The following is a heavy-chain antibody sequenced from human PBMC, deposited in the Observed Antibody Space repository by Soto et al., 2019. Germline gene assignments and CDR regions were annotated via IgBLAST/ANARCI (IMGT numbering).Heavy chain of an antibody. CDR3: ARKRGYSSGWSLNPLFDY. CDR2: MNPNSGNT. V-gene: IGHV1-8*01. Sequence: ASVKVSCKASGYTFTSYDINWVRQATGQGLEWMGWMNPNSGNTGYAQKFQGRVTMTRNTSISTAYMELSSLRSEDTAVYYCARKRGYSSGWSLNPLFDYWGQGTLVTVSS. J-gene: IGHJ4*02. D-gene: IGHD6-19*01. CDR1: GYTFTSYD.